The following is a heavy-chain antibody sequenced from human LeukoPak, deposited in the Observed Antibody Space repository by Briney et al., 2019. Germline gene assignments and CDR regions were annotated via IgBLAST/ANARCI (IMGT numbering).Heavy chain of an antibody. CDR1: GFTFSTSN. CDR2: ISSGSSTI. Sequence: GGSLRLSCAASGFTFSTSNMIWVRQAPGRGLEWVSFISSGSSTIFYADSVKGRFTISRDNAKNTLYLQMNSLRAEDTAVYCCAKDFARARWGQGTLVTVSA. D-gene: IGHD3-3*01. CDR3: AKDFARAR. J-gene: IGHJ4*02. V-gene: IGHV3-48*01.